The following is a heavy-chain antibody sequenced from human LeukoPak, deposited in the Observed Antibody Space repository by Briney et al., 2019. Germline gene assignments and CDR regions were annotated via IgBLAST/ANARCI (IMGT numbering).Heavy chain of an antibody. J-gene: IGHJ4*02. Sequence: PGGSLRLSCAASGFTFSNFAMNWVRQAPGKELEWVSSITGSGSDTYYADSVKGRFTISRDNSKNTLYLQMNSLRGEDTAVYYCAKATLGSCSGVRCYPFDCGGQGTLVTVSS. CDR3: AKATLGSCSGVRCYPFDC. CDR1: GFTFSNFA. V-gene: IGHV3-23*01. D-gene: IGHD2-15*01. CDR2: ITGSGSDT.